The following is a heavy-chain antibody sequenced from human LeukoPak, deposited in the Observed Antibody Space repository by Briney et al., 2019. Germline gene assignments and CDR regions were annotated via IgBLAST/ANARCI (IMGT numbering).Heavy chain of an antibody. CDR3: ARGSNEYSSGWYAFYYYYMDV. CDR1: GGSISSYY. D-gene: IGHD6-19*01. CDR2: IYYSGST. Sequence: SETLSLTCTVSGGSISSYYWSWIRQPPGKGLEWIGYIYYSGSTNYNPSLKSRVTISVDTSKNQFSLKLSSVTAADTAVYYCARGSNEYSSGWYAFYYYYMDVWGKGTTVTVSS. V-gene: IGHV4-59*01. J-gene: IGHJ6*03.